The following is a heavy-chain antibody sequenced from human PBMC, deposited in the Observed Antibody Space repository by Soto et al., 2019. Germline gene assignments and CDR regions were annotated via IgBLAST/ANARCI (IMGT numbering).Heavy chain of an antibody. D-gene: IGHD6-13*01. Sequence: GGSLRLSCAASGFTFRDYYMSWIRQAPGKGLEWVSYISSSSSYTNYADSVKGRFTISRDNAKYTLYLQMNSLRADDTAVYYAAKAYSSSWYVVDYWGQGTLVTVSS. J-gene: IGHJ4*02. CDR1: GFTFRDYY. CDR3: AKAYSSSWYVVDY. CDR2: ISSSSSYT. V-gene: IGHV3-11*06.